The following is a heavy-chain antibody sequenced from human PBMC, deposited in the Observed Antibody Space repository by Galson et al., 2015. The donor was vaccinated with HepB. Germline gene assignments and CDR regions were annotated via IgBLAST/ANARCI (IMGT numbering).Heavy chain of an antibody. V-gene: IGHV3-73*01. Sequence: SLRLSCAASGFTFSGSAMHWVRQASGKGLEWVGRIRSKANSYATAYAASVKGRFTISRDDSKNTAYLQMNSLKTEDTAVYYCTRLDDYYDSSPWGQGTLVTVSS. CDR3: TRLDDYYDSSP. CDR1: GFTFSGSA. D-gene: IGHD3-22*01. CDR2: IRSKANSYAT. J-gene: IGHJ4*02.